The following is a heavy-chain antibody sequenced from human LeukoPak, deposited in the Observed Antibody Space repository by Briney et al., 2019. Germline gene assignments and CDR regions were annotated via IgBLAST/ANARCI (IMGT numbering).Heavy chain of an antibody. J-gene: IGHJ4*02. CDR3: ASRGTYSGYDPGWFDY. Sequence: TSETLSLTCTVSGGSISSSSYYWGWIRQPPGKGLEWIGGIYYSGSTYYNPSLKSRVTISVDTSKNQFSLKLSSVTAADTAVYYCASRGTYSGYDPGWFDYWGQGTLVTVSS. D-gene: IGHD5-12*01. CDR1: GGSISSSSYY. CDR2: IYYSGST. V-gene: IGHV4-39*01.